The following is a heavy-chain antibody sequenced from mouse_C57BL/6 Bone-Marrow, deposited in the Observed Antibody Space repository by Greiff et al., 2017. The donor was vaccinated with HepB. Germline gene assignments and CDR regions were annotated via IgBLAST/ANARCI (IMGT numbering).Heavy chain of an antibody. CDR1: GYTFTSYG. Sequence: QVHVKQSGAELARPGASVKLSCKASGYTFTSYGISWVKQRTGQGLEWIGEIYPRSGNTYYNEKFKGKATLTADKSSSTAYMELRSLTSEDSAVYFCATYSNYSYWGQGTTLTVSS. V-gene: IGHV1-81*01. CDR3: ATYSNYSY. J-gene: IGHJ2*01. CDR2: IYPRSGNT. D-gene: IGHD2-5*01.